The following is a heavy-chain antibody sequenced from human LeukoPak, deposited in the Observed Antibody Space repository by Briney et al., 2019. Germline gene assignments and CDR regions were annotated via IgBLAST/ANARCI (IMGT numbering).Heavy chain of an antibody. Sequence: ASVKVSCMASGYTFTSYGISWVRQAPGQGLEWMGWISAYNGNTNYAQKLQGRVTITTDTSTSTAYMELRSLRSDDTAVYYCARVKRSGYYQVGLDYWGQGTLVTVSS. D-gene: IGHD3-3*01. CDR1: GYTFTSYG. J-gene: IGHJ4*02. V-gene: IGHV1-18*01. CDR2: ISAYNGNT. CDR3: ARVKRSGYYQVGLDY.